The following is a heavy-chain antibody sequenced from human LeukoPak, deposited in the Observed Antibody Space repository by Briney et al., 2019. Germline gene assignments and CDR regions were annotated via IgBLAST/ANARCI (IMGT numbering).Heavy chain of an antibody. CDR3: AREVVGDTAMVNNYYYYYMDV. Sequence: ASVKVSCKASGGTFSSYAISWVRQAPGQGLEWMGWINPNSGGTNYAQKFQGRVTMTRDTSISTAYMELSRLRSDDTAVYYCAREVVGDTAMVNNYYYYYMDVWGKGTTVTISS. CDR1: GGTFSSYA. J-gene: IGHJ6*03. V-gene: IGHV1-2*02. D-gene: IGHD5-18*01. CDR2: INPNSGGT.